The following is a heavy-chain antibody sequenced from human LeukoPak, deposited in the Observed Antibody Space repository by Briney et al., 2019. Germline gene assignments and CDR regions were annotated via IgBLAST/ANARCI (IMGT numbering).Heavy chain of an antibody. Sequence: ASVKVSCKASGGTFSSYAISWVRQAPGQGLEWMGGIIPVFGTANYAQKFQGRVTITADESTSTAYMELSSLRSEDTAVYYCARDGVPVANWFDPWGQGTLVTVSS. D-gene: IGHD6-19*01. J-gene: IGHJ5*02. V-gene: IGHV1-69*13. CDR3: ARDGVPVANWFDP. CDR1: GGTFSSYA. CDR2: IIPVFGTA.